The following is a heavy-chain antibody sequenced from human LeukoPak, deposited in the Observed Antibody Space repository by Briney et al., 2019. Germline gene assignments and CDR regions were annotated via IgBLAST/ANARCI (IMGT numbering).Heavy chain of an antibody. CDR2: INQDGSGK. D-gene: IGHD2-15*01. V-gene: IGHV3-7*01. CDR3: ARTSRSSSIDD. J-gene: IGHJ4*02. Sequence: GGSLRLSCAGSGFTFSNYWKSWVRQAPRKGLEGVANINQDGSGKSYVDSVKGRFTISRDNAKSSLFLEMNSLRVEDTAMYYCARTSRSSSIDDWGQGTLVTVSS. CDR1: GFTFSNYW.